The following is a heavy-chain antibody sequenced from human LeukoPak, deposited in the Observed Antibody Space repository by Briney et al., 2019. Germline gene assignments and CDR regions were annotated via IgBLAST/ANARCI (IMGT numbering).Heavy chain of an antibody. D-gene: IGHD6-19*01. CDR2: INPNSGGT. CDR1: GYTFTDYY. Sequence: ASVKVSCKTSGYTFTDYYIHWVPQAPGQGLEWMGWINPNSGGTNYAQKFQGRVTMTRDTSISTAYMELSRLRSDDTAVYYCARDHLTVAVAGTRGGRRFDPWGQGTLVTVSS. V-gene: IGHV1-2*02. J-gene: IGHJ5*02. CDR3: ARDHLTVAVAGTRGGRRFDP.